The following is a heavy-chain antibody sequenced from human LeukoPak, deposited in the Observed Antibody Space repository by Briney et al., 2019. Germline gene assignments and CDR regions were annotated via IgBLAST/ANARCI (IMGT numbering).Heavy chain of an antibody. CDR2: VGVAGDP. V-gene: IGHV3-13*05. D-gene: IGHD7-27*01. J-gene: IGHJ5*02. CDR3: ATDPGLNWGSDWFDT. CDR1: GVTFSSHD. Sequence: GGSLRLSCAASGVTFSSHDMHWVRQGTGKGLQWASTVGVAGDPYYRGSVKGRFTISSENTKNSLFLQMTSLRVEDTALYYCATDPGLNWGSDWFDTWGQGTLVTVSS.